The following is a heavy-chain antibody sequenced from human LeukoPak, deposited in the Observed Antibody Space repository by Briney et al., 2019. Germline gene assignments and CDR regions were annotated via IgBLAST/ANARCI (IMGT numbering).Heavy chain of an antibody. CDR2: IYYTGST. CDR1: GGSISSSY. Sequence: SETLSLTRTVSGGSISSSYWSWIRQPPGKGLEWIGYIYYTGSTNYNPSLKSRVTISVDTSKNQFSLNLSSVTAADTAVYYCARHFPYSPPGNWGQGTLVTVFS. J-gene: IGHJ4*02. D-gene: IGHD6-13*01. V-gene: IGHV4-59*08. CDR3: ARHFPYSPPGN.